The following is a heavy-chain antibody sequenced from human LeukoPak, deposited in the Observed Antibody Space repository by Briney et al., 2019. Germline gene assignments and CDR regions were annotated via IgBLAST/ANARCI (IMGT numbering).Heavy chain of an antibody. J-gene: IGHJ4*02. CDR2: IYYSGST. CDR1: GGSISSSSYY. Sequence: PSETLSLTCTVSGGSISSSSYYWGWIRQPPGKGLEWIGSIYYSGSTYYNPSLKSRVTISVDTSKNQFSLKLSSVTAADTAVYYCARGEGIAAAGTWPTFDYWGQGTLVTVSS. D-gene: IGHD6-13*01. CDR3: ARGEGIAAAGTWPTFDY. V-gene: IGHV4-39*01.